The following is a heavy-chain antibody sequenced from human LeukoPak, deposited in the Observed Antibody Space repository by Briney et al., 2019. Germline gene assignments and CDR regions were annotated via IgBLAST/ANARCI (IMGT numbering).Heavy chain of an antibody. J-gene: IGHJ6*02. CDR2: ISAYNGNT. V-gene: IGHV1-18*01. CDR1: GYTFTSYG. CDR3: ARDGHCSYLYYYGMDV. Sequence: ASVTVSCKASGYTFTSYGISWVRQAPGQGLEWMGWISAYNGNTNYAQKLQGRVTMTTDTSTSTAYMELRSLRSDDTAVYYCARDGHCSYLYYYGMDVWGQGTTVTVSS. D-gene: IGHD2-21*02.